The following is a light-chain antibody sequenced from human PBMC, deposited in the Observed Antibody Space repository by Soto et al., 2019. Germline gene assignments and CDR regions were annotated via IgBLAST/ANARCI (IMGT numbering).Light chain of an antibody. CDR2: AAS. V-gene: IGKV1-9*01. CDR1: QGISSY. Sequence: DIQLTQYPSFLSASVGDRVTITCRASQGISSYLDWYQQKPGKAPKLLIYAASSLQGGVPSRFSGSGSGTEFTLTISRLQPEDFATYYCQQLNTCPLTFGGGTKVEIK. CDR3: QQLNTCPLT. J-gene: IGKJ4*01.